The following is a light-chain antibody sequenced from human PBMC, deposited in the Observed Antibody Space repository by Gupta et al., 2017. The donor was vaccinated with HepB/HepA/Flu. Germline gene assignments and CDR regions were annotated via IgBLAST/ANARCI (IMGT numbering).Light chain of an antibody. CDR3: QQNDNLPIT. V-gene: IGKV1-33*01. CDR2: GAS. J-gene: IGKJ3*01. Sequence: IQMTQSPSSLSASVGDRVTITCQASQDIRNYLNWYQQRPGKAPKLLIYGASNLETGVPSRFSGSGSGTDFTFTISGLQPEDIATYYCQQNDNLPITFGPGTKVDFK. CDR1: QDIRNY.